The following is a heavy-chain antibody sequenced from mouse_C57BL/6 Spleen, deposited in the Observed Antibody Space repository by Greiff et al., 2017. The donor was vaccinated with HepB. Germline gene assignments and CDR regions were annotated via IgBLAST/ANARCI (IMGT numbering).Heavy chain of an antibody. J-gene: IGHJ3*01. CDR2: YPGSGNTY. CDR3: ISRWLLQFAY. CDR1: YTFTDYYM. V-gene: IGHV1-83*01. Sequence: VQLQQSGPELVKPGASVKMSCKASGYTFTDYYMHWVKQKPGTGLEWIGEIYPGSGNTYYNEKFKGKATLTADTSSSTAYMQLSSLTSEDSAVYFCAISRWLLQFAYWGQGTLVTVSA. D-gene: IGHD2-3*01.